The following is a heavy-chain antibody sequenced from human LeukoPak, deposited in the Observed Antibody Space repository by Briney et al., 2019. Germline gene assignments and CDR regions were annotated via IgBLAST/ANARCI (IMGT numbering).Heavy chain of an antibody. CDR1: GFSFTNFW. V-gene: IGHV3-7*04. Sequence: PGGSLRLSCAVCGFSFTNFWMSWVRQAPGRGLEWVANIHPEGNEKYHVESVKGRFTISRDNTKNLLFLQMNGLRVEDTAVYYCARGDAFSGDHWGQGTLVTVSS. CDR2: IHPEGNEK. J-gene: IGHJ4*02. CDR3: ARGDAFSGDH.